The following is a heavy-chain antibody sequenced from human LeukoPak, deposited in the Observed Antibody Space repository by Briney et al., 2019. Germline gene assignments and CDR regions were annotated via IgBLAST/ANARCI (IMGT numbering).Heavy chain of an antibody. CDR1: GDSISSDIYS. D-gene: IGHD1-26*01. J-gene: IGHJ4*02. CDR3: ARLYSGSYYERDY. Sequence: PSETLPLTCTVSGDSISSDIYSWGWIRQPPGKGLEWIGTIYYGGSTYYNPSLKSRVTISVDTSKNQFSLNLSSVTAADTAVYYCARLYSGSYYERDYWGQGTLVTVSS. CDR2: IYYGGST. V-gene: IGHV4-39*01.